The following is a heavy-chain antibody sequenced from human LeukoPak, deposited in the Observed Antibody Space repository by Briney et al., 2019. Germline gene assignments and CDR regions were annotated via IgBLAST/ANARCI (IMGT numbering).Heavy chain of an antibody. CDR1: GGTFSSYA. CDR2: IIPLFGQA. V-gene: IGHV1-69*05. CDR3: ARGRAARGGHDAFDI. Sequence: RASVKVSCKASGGTFSSYAISWVRQAPGQGLEWMGGIIPLFGQAIYAQKFKGRVTITTDESTSTAYMELSSLRSEDTAVYYCARGRAARGGHDAFDIWGQGTMVTVSS. D-gene: IGHD6-6*01. J-gene: IGHJ3*02.